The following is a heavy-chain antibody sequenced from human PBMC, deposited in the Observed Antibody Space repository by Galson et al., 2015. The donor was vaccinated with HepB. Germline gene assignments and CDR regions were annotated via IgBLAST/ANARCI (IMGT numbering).Heavy chain of an antibody. CDR1: GFSFNNSW. CDR3: AKVRAEGPTTHFFDS. Sequence: SLRLSCAASGFSFNNSWMHWVRQAPGKGLVWVAAMSFDGSHNYYADSVKGRFTISRDNSKNALYLQMNSLRPEDTAFYYCAKVRAEGPTTHFFDSWGQGALVTVSS. CDR2: MSFDGSHN. D-gene: IGHD5-12*01. J-gene: IGHJ4*02. V-gene: IGHV3-30*18.